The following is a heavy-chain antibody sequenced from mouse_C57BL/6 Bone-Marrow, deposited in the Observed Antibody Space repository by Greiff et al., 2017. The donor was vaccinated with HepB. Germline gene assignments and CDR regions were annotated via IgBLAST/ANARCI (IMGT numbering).Heavy chain of an antibody. CDR3: ARSGYDYDDWFAY. Sequence: QVQLQQSGPELVKPGASVKISCKASGYAFSSSWMNWVKQRPGKGLEWIGRIYPGDGDTNYNGKFKGKATLTADKSSSTAYMQLSSLTSEDSAVYFCARSGYDYDDWFAYWGQGTLVTVSA. J-gene: IGHJ3*01. CDR1: GYAFSSSW. CDR2: IYPGDGDT. D-gene: IGHD2-4*01. V-gene: IGHV1-82*01.